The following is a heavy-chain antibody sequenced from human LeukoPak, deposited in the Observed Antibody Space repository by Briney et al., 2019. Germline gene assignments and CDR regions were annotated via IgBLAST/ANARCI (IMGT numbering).Heavy chain of an antibody. CDR2: ILYDGSNK. CDR1: GFPFSSYG. D-gene: IGHD3-22*01. Sequence: GSLRLSCAASGFPFSSYGMHWVRQAPGKGLEWVAFILYDGSNKYYSDSVKGRFTISRDNSKNTLYLQMNSLRAEDTAVYYCAKGYHYYDSSGYYTDDYWGQGTLVTVSS. V-gene: IGHV3-30*02. J-gene: IGHJ4*02. CDR3: AKGYHYYDSSGYYTDDY.